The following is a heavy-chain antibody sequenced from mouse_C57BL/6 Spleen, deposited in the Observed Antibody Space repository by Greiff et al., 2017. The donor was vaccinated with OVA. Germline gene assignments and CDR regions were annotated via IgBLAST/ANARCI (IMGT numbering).Heavy chain of an antibody. Sequence: VQLQQSGPGLVQPSQSLSITCTVSGFSLTSYGVHWVRQSPGKGLEWLGVIWRGGSTDYNAAFMSRLSITKDNSKSQVFFKMNSLQADDTAIYYCAKTDYYGSYAMDYWGQGTSVTVSS. J-gene: IGHJ4*01. V-gene: IGHV2-5*01. CDR2: IWRGGST. D-gene: IGHD1-1*01. CDR3: AKTDYYGSYAMDY. CDR1: GFSLTSYG.